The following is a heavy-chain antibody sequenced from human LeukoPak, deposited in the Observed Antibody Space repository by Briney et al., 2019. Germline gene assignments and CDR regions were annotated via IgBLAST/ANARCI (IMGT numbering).Heavy chain of an antibody. V-gene: IGHV4-59*08. J-gene: IGHJ3*02. CDR3: ARLWPNDDAFDI. Sequence: SETLSLTCTVSGGSISSYYWSWIRQPPGKGLEWIGYIYYSGSTNYNPSLKSRVTISVDTSKNQFSLKLSSVTAADTAVYYCARLWPNDDAFDIWGQGTMVTVSS. CDR1: GGSISSYY. CDR2: IYYSGST.